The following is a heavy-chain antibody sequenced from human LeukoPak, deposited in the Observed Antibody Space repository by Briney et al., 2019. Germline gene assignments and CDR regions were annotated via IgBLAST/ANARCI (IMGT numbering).Heavy chain of an antibody. D-gene: IGHD6-13*01. CDR3: ARLKVAAGSNFDY. V-gene: IGHV3-20*04. CDR2: INWNGGST. CDR1: GFTFDDYG. J-gene: IGHJ4*02. Sequence: GGSLRLSCGASGFTFDDYGMSWVRQAPGKGLEWVSGINWNGGSTSYADSAKGRFTISRDNAKNSLYLQMNSLRAEDTALYYCARLKVAAGSNFDYWGQGTLVTVSS.